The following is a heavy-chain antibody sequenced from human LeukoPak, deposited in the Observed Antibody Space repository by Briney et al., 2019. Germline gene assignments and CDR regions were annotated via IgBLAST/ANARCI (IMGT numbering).Heavy chain of an antibody. CDR3: AKAYSSSWYLDPVDY. CDR2: ISYDGSNK. D-gene: IGHD6-13*01. V-gene: IGHV3-30*18. J-gene: IGHJ4*02. CDR1: GFTFSSYG. Sequence: GGSLRLSCAASGFTFSSYGMHWVRQAPGKGLEWVAVISYDGSNKYYADSVKGRFTISRDNSENTLYLQMNSLRAEDTAVYYCAKAYSSSWYLDPVDYWGRGTLVTVSS.